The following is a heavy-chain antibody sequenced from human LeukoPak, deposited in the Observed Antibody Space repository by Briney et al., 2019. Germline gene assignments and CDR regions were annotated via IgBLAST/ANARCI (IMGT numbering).Heavy chain of an antibody. CDR1: GGSISSSSYY. D-gene: IGHD5-18*01. V-gene: IGHV4-39*07. CDR3: ARVFGSGYSYGYVYY. J-gene: IGHJ4*02. CDR2: IYYSGST. Sequence: PSETLSLTCTVSGGSISSSSYYWGWIRQPPGKGLEWIGSIYYSGSTYYNPSLKSRVTISVDTSKNQFSLKLSSVTAADTAVYYCARVFGSGYSYGYVYYWGQGTLVTVSS.